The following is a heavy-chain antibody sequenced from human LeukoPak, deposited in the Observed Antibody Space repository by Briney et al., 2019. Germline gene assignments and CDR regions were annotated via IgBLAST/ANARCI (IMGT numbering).Heavy chain of an antibody. J-gene: IGHJ4*02. CDR1: GFTVSSNY. D-gene: IGHD4-17*01. CDR2: ISGNGGST. Sequence: GGSLRLSCAASGFTVSSNYMSWVRQAPGKGLEWVSVISGNGGSTYYADSVKGRFTISRDNSKNTLHLQMNSLRAEDTAVYYCAKSGAYGELLWGDYWGQGSLVTVSS. CDR3: AKSGAYGELLWGDY. V-gene: IGHV3-23*01.